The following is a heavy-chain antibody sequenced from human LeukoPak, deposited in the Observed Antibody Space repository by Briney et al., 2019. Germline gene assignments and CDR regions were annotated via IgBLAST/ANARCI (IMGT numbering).Heavy chain of an antibody. CDR1: GFTFSSYT. V-gene: IGHV3-21*01. Sequence: GGSLRLSCAASGFTFSSYTMNWVRQAPGKGLEWVSSISGSSRHKYYADSVKGRFTISRDNAKNSLYLQMNSLRAEDTAVYYCASTANFAAGYYIDYWGQGTLVTVSS. CDR3: ASTANFAAGYYIDY. CDR2: ISGSSRHK. D-gene: IGHD6-13*01. J-gene: IGHJ4*02.